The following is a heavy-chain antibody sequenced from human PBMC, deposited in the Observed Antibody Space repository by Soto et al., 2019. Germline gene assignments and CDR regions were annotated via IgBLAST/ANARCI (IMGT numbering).Heavy chain of an antibody. CDR3: ARQDIVVVPAAWYNWFDP. CDR2: IIPIFGTA. CDR1: GGTFSSYA. V-gene: IGHV1-69*13. J-gene: IGHJ5*02. D-gene: IGHD2-2*01. Sequence: SSVKVSCKASGGTFSSYAISWVRQAPGQGLEWMGGIIPIFGTANYAQKFQGRVTITADESTSTAYMELSSLRSEDTAVYYCARQDIVVVPAAWYNWFDPWGQGTLVTVSA.